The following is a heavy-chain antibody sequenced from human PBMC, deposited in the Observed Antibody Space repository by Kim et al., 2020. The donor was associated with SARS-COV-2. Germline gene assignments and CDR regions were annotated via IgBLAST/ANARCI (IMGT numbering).Heavy chain of an antibody. J-gene: IGHJ4*02. Sequence: YKDYAVSGKSRITINPDTSKNQFSLQLNSVTPEDTAVYYCARASIAVIDYWGQGTLVTVSS. V-gene: IGHV6-1*01. CDR3: ARASIAVIDY. D-gene: IGHD6-19*01. CDR2: YK.